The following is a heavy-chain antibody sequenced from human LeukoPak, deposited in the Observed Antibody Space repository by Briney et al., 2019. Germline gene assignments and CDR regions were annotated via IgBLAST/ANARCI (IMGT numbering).Heavy chain of an antibody. CDR3: ARVGSDFWSGYYIGLYMDV. CDR2: ISSSSSYI. CDR1: GFTFSRYS. Sequence: GGSLRLSCAASGFTFSRYSMNWVRQAPGKGLEWVSSISSSSSYIYHADSVKGGFTISRDNAKNSLYLQMNSLRAEDTAVYYCARVGSDFWSGYYIGLYMDVWGKGATVTVSS. V-gene: IGHV3-21*01. D-gene: IGHD3-3*01. J-gene: IGHJ6*03.